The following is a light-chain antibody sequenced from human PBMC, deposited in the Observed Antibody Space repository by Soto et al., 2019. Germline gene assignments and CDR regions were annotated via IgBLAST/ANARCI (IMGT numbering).Light chain of an antibody. CDR3: SSDTDINRFYF. CDR1: SSDVGGYNY. J-gene: IGLJ1*01. Sequence: QSALTQPASVSGSPGQSITISCTGTSSDVGGYNYVSWYQQHPDKAPKIIIYEVTNRPSGVPDRFSGSKSGNTASLTVSGLQAEDEADYYCSSDTDINRFYFFGTGTKLSVL. V-gene: IGLV2-8*01. CDR2: EVT.